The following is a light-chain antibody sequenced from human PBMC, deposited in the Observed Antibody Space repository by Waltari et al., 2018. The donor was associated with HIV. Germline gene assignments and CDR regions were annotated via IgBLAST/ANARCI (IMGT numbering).Light chain of an antibody. J-gene: IGKJ4*01. CDR2: EGS. V-gene: IGKV2-28*01. CDR3: MQALEAPLT. CDR1: QSLLSRNGNNY. Sequence: DVVMTQSPLSLRVTPGEPASISCRSSQSLLSRNGNNYLDWYLQKPGQSPQLLIYEGSNRASGVPDRFSGSGSGTDFTLKISRVEAEDVGVYYCMQALEAPLTFGGGTKVQIK.